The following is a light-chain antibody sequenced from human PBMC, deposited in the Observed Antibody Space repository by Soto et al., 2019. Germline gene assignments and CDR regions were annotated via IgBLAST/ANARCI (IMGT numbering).Light chain of an antibody. V-gene: IGKV3-20*01. CDR3: QQFGSARWT. CDR2: GAS. J-gene: IGKJ1*01. CDR1: QSLSSSY. Sequence: EIVLTLSAGALSLYPEERATLSCRASQSLSSSYLAWYQQKPGQAPRLLISGASSRATGIPDRFSGSGSGTDFTLTISRLEPEDFAMYYCQQFGSARWTFGQGGKVDIK.